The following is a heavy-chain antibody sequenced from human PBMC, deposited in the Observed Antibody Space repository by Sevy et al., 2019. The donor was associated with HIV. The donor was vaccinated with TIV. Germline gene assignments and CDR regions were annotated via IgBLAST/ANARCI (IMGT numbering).Heavy chain of an antibody. CDR2: IYPGDSDT. Sequence: GESLKISCKASGYSFGTYWIGWVRQMPGGGLDWMGIIYPGDSDTRYSPSFRGQVTISADTSITTAFHHWSTLEASDTATYYGARRREVRVAEMLGDGGMDVWGQGTAVTVSS. V-gene: IGHV5-51*01. CDR1: GYSFGTYW. CDR3: ARRREVRVAEMLGDGGMDV. J-gene: IGHJ6*02. D-gene: IGHD3-10*02.